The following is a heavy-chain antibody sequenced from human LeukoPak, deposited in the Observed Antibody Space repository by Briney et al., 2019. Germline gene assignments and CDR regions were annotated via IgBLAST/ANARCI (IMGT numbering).Heavy chain of an antibody. J-gene: IGHJ4*02. CDR3: ARWGSADYGDY. CDR1: GGSFSGYY. Sequence: SETLFLTCAVYGGSFSGYYWSWIRLPPGKGLEWIGEINHSGSTNYNPSLKSRVTISVDTSKNQFSLNLRSVTAADTAVYYCARWGSADYGDYWGQGTLVTVSS. CDR2: INHSGST. V-gene: IGHV4-34*01. D-gene: IGHD3-16*01.